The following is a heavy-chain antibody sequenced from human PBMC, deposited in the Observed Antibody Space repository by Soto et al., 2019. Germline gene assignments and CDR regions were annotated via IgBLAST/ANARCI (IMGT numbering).Heavy chain of an antibody. CDR1: GFPFSDYY. J-gene: IGHJ4*02. CDR2: ISSSGSTI. V-gene: IGHV3-11*01. D-gene: IGHD4-17*01. CDR3: ARTDYGDSSFDY. Sequence: QVQLVESGGGLVKPGVSLRLSCAASGFPFSDYYMSWLRQAPGKGLEWVSYISSSGSTIYYSDSVKGRFTISRDNAKNALYLQMNSLRAEDTAVYYCARTDYGDSSFDYWGQGTLVTVSS.